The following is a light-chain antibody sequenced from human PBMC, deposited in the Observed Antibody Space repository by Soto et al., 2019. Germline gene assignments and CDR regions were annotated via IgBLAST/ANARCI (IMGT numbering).Light chain of an antibody. J-gene: IGKJ4*01. CDR1: QSVGSY. CDR3: QQRINSLT. CDR2: DAS. Sequence: EIVLTQSPATLSLSPGERATLSCRASQSVGSYLVWYQHKPGQAPRLLIYDASNRATGIPARFSGSGSGTDFTLTISCLEPEDFAIYYCQQRINSLTFGGGTKVEIK. V-gene: IGKV3-11*01.